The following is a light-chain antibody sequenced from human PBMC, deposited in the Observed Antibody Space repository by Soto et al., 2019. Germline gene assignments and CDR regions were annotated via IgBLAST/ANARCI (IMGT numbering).Light chain of an antibody. V-gene: IGLV1-51*01. J-gene: IGLJ2*01. CDR3: GTWDSSLSGVV. CDR2: DNN. CDR1: SSNIGNNY. Sequence: QSVLTQPPSVSAAPGQKVTISCSGSSSNIGNNYVSWYQQLPGTAPKLLIYDNNDRPSGIPDRFSGSKSGTSATLGITGLQTRDEADYYGGTWDSSLSGVVFGGGTKLTVL.